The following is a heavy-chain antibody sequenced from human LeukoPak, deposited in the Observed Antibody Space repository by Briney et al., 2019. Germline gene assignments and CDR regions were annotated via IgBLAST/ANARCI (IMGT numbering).Heavy chain of an antibody. J-gene: IGHJ3*02. V-gene: IGHV3-43*02. CDR2: ISDSGVST. D-gene: IGHD3-22*01. CDR3: AKDIRPYYDSSGYPDAFDI. CDR1: GFTFSSYA. Sequence: GGSLRLSCAASGFTFSSYAMTWVRQAPGKGLEWVSGISDSGVSTYYADSVKGRFTISRDNSKNSLYLQMNSLRTEDTALYYCAKDIRPYYDSSGYPDAFDIWGQGTMVTVSS.